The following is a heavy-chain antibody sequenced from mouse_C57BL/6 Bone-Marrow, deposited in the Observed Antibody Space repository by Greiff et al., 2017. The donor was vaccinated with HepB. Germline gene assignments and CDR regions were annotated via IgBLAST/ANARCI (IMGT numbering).Heavy chain of an antibody. CDR3: TTLDGYYFDY. Sequence: EVHLVESGAELVRPGASVKLSCTASGFNIKDDYMHWVKQRPEQGLEWIGWIDPENGDTEYASKFQGKATITADTSSNTAYLQLSSLTSEDTAVYYCTTLDGYYFDYWGQGTTLTVSS. V-gene: IGHV14-4*01. CDR2: IDPENGDT. CDR1: GFNIKDDY. J-gene: IGHJ2*01. D-gene: IGHD2-3*01.